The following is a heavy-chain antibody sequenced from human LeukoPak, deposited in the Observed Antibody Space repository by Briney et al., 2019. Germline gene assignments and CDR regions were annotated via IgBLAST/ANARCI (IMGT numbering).Heavy chain of an antibody. J-gene: IGHJ4*02. CDR3: ARDRQGYCTNGVCPDYFDY. Sequence: SETLSLTCAVYGGSFSGYYWSWIRQPPGKGLEWIGEINHSGSTNYNPSLKSRVTISVDTSKNQFSLKLSSVTAADTAVYYCARDRQGYCTNGVCPDYFDYWGQGTLVTVSS. D-gene: IGHD2-8*01. V-gene: IGHV4-34*01. CDR1: GGSFSGYY. CDR2: INHSGST.